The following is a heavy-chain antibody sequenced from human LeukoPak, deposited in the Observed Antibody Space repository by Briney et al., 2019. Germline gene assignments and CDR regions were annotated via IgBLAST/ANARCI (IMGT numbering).Heavy chain of an antibody. J-gene: IGHJ3*02. D-gene: IGHD3-16*01. Sequence: SETLSLTCTVSGGSIISSSYYWGWIRQPPGKGLEWVGSIYYSGSTYYNPSLKSRVTISVDTSKNRFSLKLSSVTAADTAVYYCAAYDSAPKGAFDIWGQGTMVTVSS. CDR3: AAYDSAPKGAFDI. CDR2: IYYSGST. CDR1: GGSIISSSYY. V-gene: IGHV4-39*01.